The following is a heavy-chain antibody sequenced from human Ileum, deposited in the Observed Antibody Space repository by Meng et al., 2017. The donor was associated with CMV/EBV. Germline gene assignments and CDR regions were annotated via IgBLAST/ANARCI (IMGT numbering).Heavy chain of an antibody. D-gene: IGHD3-16*01. Sequence: CAGSGFSFSDYYMNWIRQAPGKGLGWLSYISGSGRTMLSADSVRGRFTISRDNAKNSLYLQINSLRAEDTGIYYCARASSVGAPFDSWGQGTLVTVSS. CDR3: ARASSVGAPFDS. CDR2: ISGSGRTM. V-gene: IGHV3-11*04. CDR1: GFSFSDYY. J-gene: IGHJ4*02.